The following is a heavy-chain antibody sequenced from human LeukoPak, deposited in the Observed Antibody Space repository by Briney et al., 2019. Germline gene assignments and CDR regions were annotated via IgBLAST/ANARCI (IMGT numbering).Heavy chain of an antibody. Sequence: GALRLSCAASGFTFSSYGMHWVRQAPGKGLEWVAVISYDGSNKYYADSVKGRFTISRDNSKNTLYLQMNSLRAEDTAVYYCAKGSLQLLWFGESGPPFDYWGQGTLVTVSS. CDR3: AKGSLQLLWFGESGPPFDY. CDR2: ISYDGSNK. D-gene: IGHD3-10*01. CDR1: GFTFSSYG. J-gene: IGHJ4*02. V-gene: IGHV3-30*18.